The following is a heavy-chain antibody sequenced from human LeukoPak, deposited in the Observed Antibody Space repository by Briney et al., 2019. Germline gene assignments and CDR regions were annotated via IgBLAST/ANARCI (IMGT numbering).Heavy chain of an antibody. CDR1: GFNFSSYT. CDR2: ISYDGRNE. D-gene: IGHD3-16*01. Sequence: GGSLRLSCAASGFNFSSYTMHWVRQAPGKGLEWVALISYDGRNEYFADSVKGRFTISRDNSKNTVYLQINSLRTEDTTVYYCARELRGSSLDYWGQGTLVTVSS. J-gene: IGHJ4*02. V-gene: IGHV3-30*04. CDR3: ARELRGSSLDY.